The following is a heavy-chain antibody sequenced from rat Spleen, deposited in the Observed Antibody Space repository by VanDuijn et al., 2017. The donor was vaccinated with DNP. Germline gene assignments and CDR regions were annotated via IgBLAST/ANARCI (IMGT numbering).Heavy chain of an antibody. CDR1: GFTFSDYY. Sequence: EVQLVESGGGLVQAGRSLKLSCAASGFTFSDYYMAWVRQAPTKGLEWVASISYDGVHAYYRGSVKGRFTISRDNAKNTQYLQMDSLRSEDTATYYCTTDFERGYWGQGVMVTVSS. V-gene: IGHV5-20*01. D-gene: IGHD1-11*01. CDR2: ISYDGVHA. CDR3: TTDFERGY. J-gene: IGHJ2*01.